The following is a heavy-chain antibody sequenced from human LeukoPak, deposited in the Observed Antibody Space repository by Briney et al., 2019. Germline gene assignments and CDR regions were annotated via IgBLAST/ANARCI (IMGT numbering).Heavy chain of an antibody. D-gene: IGHD3-10*01. CDR2: IWHDGSYK. CDR3: AKQYYYGSGTLRGMDV. J-gene: IGHJ6*02. V-gene: IGHV3-33*06. Sequence: PGGSLRLSCAASGFTFSSYGMHWVRQAPGKGLEWVAVIWHDGSYKYYGDSVKGRFTISRDNSKNTLSLQMNSLRAEDTGVYYCAKQYYYGSGTLRGMDVWGQGTTVTVSS. CDR1: GFTFSSYG.